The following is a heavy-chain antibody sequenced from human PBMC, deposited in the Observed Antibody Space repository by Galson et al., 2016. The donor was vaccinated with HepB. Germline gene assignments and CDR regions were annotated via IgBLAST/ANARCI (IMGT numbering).Heavy chain of an antibody. CDR2: INPSDSYA. V-gene: IGHV5-10-1*01. CDR1: GYSFTDYW. CDR3: ATLEWLHDY. J-gene: IGHJ4*02. Sequence: QSGAEVKKPGESLRISCKGSGYSFTDYWINWVRQMPGKGLEWMGRINPSDSYANYSPSFQGHVTISADKSISTAYLQWRSLKASDTAMYSCATLEWLHDYWGQGTLVTVSS. D-gene: IGHD3-3*01.